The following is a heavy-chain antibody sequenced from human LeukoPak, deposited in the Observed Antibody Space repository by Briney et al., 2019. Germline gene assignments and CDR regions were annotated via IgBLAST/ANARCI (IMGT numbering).Heavy chain of an antibody. J-gene: IGHJ6*03. CDR1: GFTFSSYW. V-gene: IGHV3-7*01. Sequence: PGGSLRLACAASGFTFSSYWMSWVRQAPGKGLEWVANIKQDGSENYYVDSVKRRFTISRDNAKNSLYLQMNSLRAEDTAVYYCARVGISYYMGVWSEGTTVTVSS. CDR3: ARVGISYYMGV. D-gene: IGHD3-10*01. CDR2: IKQDGSEN.